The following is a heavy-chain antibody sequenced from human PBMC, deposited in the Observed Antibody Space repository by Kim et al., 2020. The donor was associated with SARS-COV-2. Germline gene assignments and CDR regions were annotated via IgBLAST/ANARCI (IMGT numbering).Heavy chain of an antibody. V-gene: IGHV3-7*03. CDR2: INQDGSLK. Sequence: GGSLRLSCAASGFTFSSHWMSWVRQAPGKGLEFVANINQDGSLKYYVDSVKGRFTISRDNVKNSLYLQMNSLTAEDTAVYYCARGPQPWGRGTLVSVSS. CDR1: GFTFSSHW. J-gene: IGHJ5*02. CDR3: ARGPQP.